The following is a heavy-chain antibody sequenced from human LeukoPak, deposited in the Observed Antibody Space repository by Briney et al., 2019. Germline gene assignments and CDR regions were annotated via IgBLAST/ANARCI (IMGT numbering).Heavy chain of an antibody. CDR3: ARVRVAARPYWYFDL. CDR1: GCSISSYY. Sequence: SETLSLACTVSGCSISSYYWSWIRQPPGKGLEWIWDIYYSGSTNYNPSLKSRVTISVDTSKNQFSLKLSSVTAADTAVYYCARVRVAARPYWYFDLWGRGTLVTVSS. J-gene: IGHJ2*01. V-gene: IGHV4-59*01. CDR2: IYYSGST. D-gene: IGHD6-6*01.